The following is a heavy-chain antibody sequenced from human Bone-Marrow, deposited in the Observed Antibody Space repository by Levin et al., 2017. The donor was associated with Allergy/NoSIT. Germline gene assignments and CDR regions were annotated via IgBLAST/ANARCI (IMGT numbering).Heavy chain of an antibody. CDR3: ASYSGRGYDLYY. CDR1: GYTFTSYD. CDR2: MNPNSGNT. J-gene: IGHJ4*02. D-gene: IGHD5-12*01. V-gene: IGHV1-8*01. Sequence: ASVKVSCKASGYTFTSYDINWVRQATGQGLEWMGWMNPNSGNTGYAQKFQGRVTMTRNTSISTAYMELSSLRSEDTAVYYCASYSGRGYDLYYWGQGTLVTVSS.